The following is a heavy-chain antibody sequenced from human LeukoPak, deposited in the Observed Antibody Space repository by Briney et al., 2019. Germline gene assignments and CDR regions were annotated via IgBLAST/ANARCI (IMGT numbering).Heavy chain of an antibody. CDR3: AREAYYYGSGSHVDY. J-gene: IGHJ4*02. Sequence: GGSLRLSCAASGFTFSSYVMHWVRQAPGKGLEWVAVISYDGSNKYYADSVKGRFTISRDNSKNTLYLQMNSLRAEDTAVYYCAREAYYYGSGSHVDYWGQGTLVTVSS. V-gene: IGHV3-30*04. D-gene: IGHD3-10*01. CDR1: GFTFSSYV. CDR2: ISYDGSNK.